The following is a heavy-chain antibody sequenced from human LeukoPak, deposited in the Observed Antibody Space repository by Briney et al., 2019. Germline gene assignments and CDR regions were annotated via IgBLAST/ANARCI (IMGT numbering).Heavy chain of an antibody. CDR1: GYTFTGYY. J-gene: IGHJ4*02. CDR3: AKWGYSYGLYYFDY. D-gene: IGHD5-18*01. CDR2: INPNSGGT. Sequence: ASVKVSCKASGYTFTGYYMHWVRQAPGQGLEWMGWINPNSGGTNYAQKFQGRVTMTRDTSISTAYMELSRLRSDDTAVYYCAKWGYSYGLYYFDYWGQGTLVTVSS. V-gene: IGHV1-2*02.